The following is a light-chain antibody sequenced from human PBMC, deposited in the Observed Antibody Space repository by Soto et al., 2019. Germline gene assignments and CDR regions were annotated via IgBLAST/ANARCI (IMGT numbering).Light chain of an antibody. CDR3: QTWGTGIRV. Sequence: QPVLTQSPSASASLGASVRLTCTLSRGHLNSAIAWHQQQPGKGPRYLMKVDSDGSHTKGDDIPDRFSGSSSGAERYLSISSLQSDDEAGYYCQTWGTGIRVFGGGTKVTVL. V-gene: IGLV4-69*01. CDR2: VDSDGSH. J-gene: IGLJ3*02. CDR1: RGHLNSA.